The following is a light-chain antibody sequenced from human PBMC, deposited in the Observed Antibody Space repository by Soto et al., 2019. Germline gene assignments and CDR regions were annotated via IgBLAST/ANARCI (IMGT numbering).Light chain of an antibody. CDR3: QQYTDWPWGT. CDR1: QSVHSN. J-gene: IGKJ4*01. CDR2: GAS. V-gene: IGKV3-15*01. Sequence: EIVMTQSPATLSLYPGETATLSCRASQSVHSNLAWFQQHPGQAPRLLIYGASSRATGIPVRFSGSGSGTEFTLTISSLQPEDFAVYYCQQYTDWPWGTFGGGTKVGIK.